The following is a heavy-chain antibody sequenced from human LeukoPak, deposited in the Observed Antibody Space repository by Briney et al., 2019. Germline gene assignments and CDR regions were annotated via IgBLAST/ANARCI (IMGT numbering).Heavy chain of an antibody. Sequence: PSETLSLTCTVSGGSISSGDYYWSWIRQPPGKGLEWIGEINHSGSTNYNPSLKSRVTISVDTSKNQFSLKLSSVTAADTAVYYCASGNSVVVPAALRSFDYWGQGTLVTVSS. J-gene: IGHJ4*02. CDR3: ASGNSVVVPAALRSFDY. CDR2: INHSGST. D-gene: IGHD2-2*01. CDR1: GGSISSGDYY. V-gene: IGHV4-39*07.